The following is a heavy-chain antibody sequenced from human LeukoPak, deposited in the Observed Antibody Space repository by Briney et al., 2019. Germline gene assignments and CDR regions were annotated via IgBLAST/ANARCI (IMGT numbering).Heavy chain of an antibody. CDR3: ARGGYGANDDAFDI. V-gene: IGHV3-48*02. CDR1: GFTFSSYS. D-gene: IGHD4-23*01. Sequence: PGGSLTLSCAASGFTFSSYSMNWVRQAPGKGLEWVSYISSSTNTIYYADSVKGRFTISRDNAKNSLFLQMNSLRDEDTAVYYCARGGYGANDDAFDIWGQGTMVIV. CDR2: ISSSTNTI. J-gene: IGHJ3*02.